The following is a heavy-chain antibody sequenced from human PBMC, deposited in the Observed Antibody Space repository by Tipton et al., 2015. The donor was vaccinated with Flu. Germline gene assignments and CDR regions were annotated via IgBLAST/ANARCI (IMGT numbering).Heavy chain of an antibody. CDR1: GFTFSSYW. CDR2: IKQDGSEI. J-gene: IGHJ4*02. D-gene: IGHD3-3*01. Sequence: GSLRLSCAASGFTFSSYWMSWVRQGPGKGLEWVANIKQDGSEIYYVDSVKGRFTISRDNSKNTLYLHMNSLRADDTAVYFCAKDQTTNFWDPFDHWGQGTRVTVSS. V-gene: IGHV3-7*03. CDR3: AKDQTTNFWDPFDH.